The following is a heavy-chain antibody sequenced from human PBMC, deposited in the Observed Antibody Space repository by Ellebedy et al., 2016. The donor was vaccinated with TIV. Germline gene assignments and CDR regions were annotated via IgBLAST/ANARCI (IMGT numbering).Heavy chain of an antibody. D-gene: IGHD3-10*01. V-gene: IGHV1-69*13. CDR1: GGTFSSYG. CDR2: VIPKLATI. Sequence: SVKVSXXASGGTFSSYGISWMRQAPGHGLEWMGGVIPKLATIKYAQKFQGRVTINADDSTNTAYMELSSLRSEDTAIYFCAKVSGSYYNRATYYFEYWGQGTLVTVSS. J-gene: IGHJ4*02. CDR3: AKVSGSYYNRATYYFEY.